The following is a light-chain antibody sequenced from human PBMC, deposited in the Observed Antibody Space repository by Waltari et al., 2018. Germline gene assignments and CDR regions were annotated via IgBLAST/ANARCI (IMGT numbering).Light chain of an antibody. CDR3: MQALQVLFT. CDR2: LGS. Sequence: EIEMAQSPLFLSVTPGEPDSISCQSGQCRLHSSGYNYLDWYLQNPGHSPQLLIYLGSKRATGVPDRFTASGSVTDFILKISRVDAENVAVYYCMQALQVLFTFGPGTKVDIK. J-gene: IGKJ3*01. V-gene: IGKV2-28*01. CDR1: QCRLHSSGYNY.